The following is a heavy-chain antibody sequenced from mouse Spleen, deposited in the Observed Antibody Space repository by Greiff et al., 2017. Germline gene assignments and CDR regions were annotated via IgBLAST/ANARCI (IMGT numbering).Heavy chain of an antibody. D-gene: IGHD2-1*01. CDR1: GFTFSSYA. CDR2: ISSGGGNT. V-gene: IGHV5-9*04. J-gene: IGHJ3*01. CDR3: ARQREIYYGNYVWFAY. Sequence: EVKLVESGGGLVKLGGSLKLSCAASGFTFSSYAMSWVRQTPEKRLEWVATISSGGGNTYYPDSVKGRFTISRDNAKNTLYLQMSSLKSEDTAMYYCARQREIYYGNYVWFAYWGQGTLVTVSA.